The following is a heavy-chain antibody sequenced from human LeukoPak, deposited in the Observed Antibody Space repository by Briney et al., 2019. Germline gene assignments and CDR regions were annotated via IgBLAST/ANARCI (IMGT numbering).Heavy chain of an antibody. Sequence: GGSLRLSCAASGFTFSSYAMHWVRQAPGKGLEWVAVISYDGSNKYYADSVKGRFTISRDNSKNTLYLQMNSLRAEDTAVYYCAKFGIAVPXFQHWGXXXLVTVSS. CDR1: GFTFSSYA. D-gene: IGHD6-19*01. CDR2: ISYDGSNK. CDR3: AKFGIAVPXFQH. J-gene: IGHJ1*01. V-gene: IGHV3-30*04.